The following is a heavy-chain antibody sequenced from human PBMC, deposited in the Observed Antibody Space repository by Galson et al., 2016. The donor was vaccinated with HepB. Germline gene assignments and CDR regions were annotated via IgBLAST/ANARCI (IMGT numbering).Heavy chain of an antibody. V-gene: IGHV1-69*13. CDR3: ARASLPYQLLGTFDI. CDR1: GGTFSTYA. Sequence: SVKVSCKASGGTFSTYAITWVRQAPGQGLEWMGGIIPIFGTANYAQKFQDRVTITADESTTTAYMELSSLRSGGTAVYYCARASLPYQLLGTFDIGGQGTMVTVSS. CDR2: IIPIFGTA. J-gene: IGHJ3*02. D-gene: IGHD2-2*01.